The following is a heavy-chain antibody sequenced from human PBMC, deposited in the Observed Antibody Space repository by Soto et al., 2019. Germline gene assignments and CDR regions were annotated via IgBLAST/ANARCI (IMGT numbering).Heavy chain of an antibody. D-gene: IGHD3-16*02. V-gene: IGHV3-21*01. CDR3: VRGGSSRSY. CDR2: LSSGSRYV. J-gene: IGHJ4*02. CDR1: GFTFTNYI. Sequence: GGSLRLSCTASGFTFTNYIMTWVRQAPGKGLEWVSSLSSGSRYVYYVDSVKGRFTISRDDAKNSVYLQMNSLRAEDAAVYYCVRGGSSRSYWGQGSRVTVSS.